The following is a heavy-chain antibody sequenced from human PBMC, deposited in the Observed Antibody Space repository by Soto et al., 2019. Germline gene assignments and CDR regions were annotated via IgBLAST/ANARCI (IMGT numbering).Heavy chain of an antibody. Sequence: PGGSLRLSCAASGFTLSNSWINWVRQAPGKGLEWVGRIKRKTDGGTTDFAAPVKGRFASSRDDSKNMVYLQMNSLKTEDTGIYYCNTDSYSTMIVVRLDYWGHGTLVTVS. D-gene: IGHD3-22*01. CDR3: NTDSYSTMIVVRLDY. V-gene: IGHV3-15*07. J-gene: IGHJ4*01. CDR2: IKRKTDGGTT. CDR1: GFTLSNSW.